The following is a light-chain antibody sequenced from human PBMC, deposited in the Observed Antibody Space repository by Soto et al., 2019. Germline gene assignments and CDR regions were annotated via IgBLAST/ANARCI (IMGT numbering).Light chain of an antibody. CDR1: QSVSSSA. V-gene: IGKV3D-20*02. CDR3: QQRSNWPPIT. CDR2: GAS. Sequence: EIVLTQSPGTLSLSPGERATLSCRASQSVSSSALAWYQQKPGQAPRRLIYGASSRATGIPDRFSGSGSGTDFTLTISRLEPEDFAVYYCQQRSNWPPITFGQGTRLEIK. J-gene: IGKJ5*01.